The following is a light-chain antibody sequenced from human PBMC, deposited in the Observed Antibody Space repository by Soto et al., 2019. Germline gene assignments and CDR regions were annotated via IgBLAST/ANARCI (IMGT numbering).Light chain of an antibody. Sequence: QSVLTQSPSASASLGASVKLTCTLSSGHSSYAIAWHQQQPEKGPRYLMKLNSDGSHSKGDGIPDRFSGSSSGAERYLTISSLQSEDEADYYCHTWGSGIQVFGTGTKLTVL. CDR3: HTWGSGIQV. J-gene: IGLJ1*01. V-gene: IGLV4-69*01. CDR2: LNSDGSH. CDR1: SGHSSYA.